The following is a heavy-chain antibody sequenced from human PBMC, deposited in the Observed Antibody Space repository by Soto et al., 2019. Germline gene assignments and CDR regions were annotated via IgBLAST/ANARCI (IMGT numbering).Heavy chain of an antibody. J-gene: IGHJ5*02. V-gene: IGHV1-58*02. Sequence: ASVKVSCKASGFTFTSSAMQWVRQARGQRLEWIGWIVVGSGNTNYAQKFQERVTITRDMSTSTAYMELSSLRSEDTAVYYCAADYYDILTGYNWFDPWGQGTLVTVSS. CDR2: IVVGSGNT. D-gene: IGHD3-9*01. CDR3: AADYYDILTGYNWFDP. CDR1: GFTFTSSA.